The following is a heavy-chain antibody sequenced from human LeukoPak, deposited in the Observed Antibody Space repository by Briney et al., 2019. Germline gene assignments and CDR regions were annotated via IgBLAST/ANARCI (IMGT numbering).Heavy chain of an antibody. CDR2: ISAYKGNT. D-gene: IGHD1-14*01. J-gene: IGHJ4*02. V-gene: IGHV1-18*01. Sequence: ASVKVSCKASGYTFTSNGISWVRQAPGQGLEWMGWISAYKGNTNYAQKLQGRVTMTTDTSTSTAHMELRSLRSDDTAVYYCAREEPFGRGLLDYWGQGTLVTVSS. CDR3: AREEPFGRGLLDY. CDR1: GYTFTSNG.